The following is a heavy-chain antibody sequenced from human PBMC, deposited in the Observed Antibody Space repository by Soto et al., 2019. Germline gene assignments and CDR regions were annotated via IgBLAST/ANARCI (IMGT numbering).Heavy chain of an antibody. CDR3: ARGVPVGAIGRFYFDS. J-gene: IGHJ4*02. V-gene: IGHV3-53*01. Sequence: EVQLVESGGGLIQPGGSLRLSCAASGFTVSNNYMTWVRQAPGKGLERVSVMYSGGTATSYADSVKGRFTVSRDNSKNTVSLQLDSLKADDTAVYYCARGVPVGAIGRFYFDSWGQGTLVTVSS. CDR2: MYSGGTAT. D-gene: IGHD1-26*01. CDR1: GFTVSNNY.